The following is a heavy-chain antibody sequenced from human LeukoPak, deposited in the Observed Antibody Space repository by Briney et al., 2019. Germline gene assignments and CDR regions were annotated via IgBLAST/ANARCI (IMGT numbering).Heavy chain of an antibody. V-gene: IGHV3-30-3*01. CDR2: ISYDGSNK. CDR3: ARDQSPVEMATMPDY. J-gene: IGHJ4*02. CDR1: GFTFSSYA. Sequence: GWSLRLSCAASGFTFSSYAMHWVRQAPGKGLEGVAVISYDGSNKYYADSVKGRFTISRDNSKNTLYLQMNSLRAEDTAVYYCARDQSPVEMATMPDYWGQGTLVTVSS. D-gene: IGHD5-24*01.